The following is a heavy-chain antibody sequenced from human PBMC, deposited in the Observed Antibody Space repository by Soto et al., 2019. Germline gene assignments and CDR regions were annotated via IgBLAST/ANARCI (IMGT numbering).Heavy chain of an antibody. D-gene: IGHD5-12*01. CDR3: ARSQAPGWLLVTRWFDP. J-gene: IGHJ5*02. CDR1: GYTFTSYG. Sequence: ASVKVSCKASGYTFTSYGISWVRQAPGQGLEWMGWISAYNGNTNYAQKLQGRVTMTTDTSTSTAYMELRSLRSDDTAVYYCARSQAPGWLLVTRWFDPWGQGTLVTAS. V-gene: IGHV1-18*01. CDR2: ISAYNGNT.